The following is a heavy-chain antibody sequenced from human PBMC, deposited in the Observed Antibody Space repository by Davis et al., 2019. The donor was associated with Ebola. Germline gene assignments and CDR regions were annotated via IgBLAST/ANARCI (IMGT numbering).Heavy chain of an antibody. J-gene: IGHJ6*02. D-gene: IGHD3-22*01. Sequence: ASAKVSCKASGGTFSSYTISWVRQAPGQGLEWMGIINPSGGSTSYAQKFQGRVIMTRDTSTSTVYMELSSLRSEDTAVYYCARDPSDSSGYFFGVDVWGQGTTVTVSS. CDR2: INPSGGST. CDR3: ARDPSDSSGYFFGVDV. V-gene: IGHV1-46*03. CDR1: GGTFSSYT.